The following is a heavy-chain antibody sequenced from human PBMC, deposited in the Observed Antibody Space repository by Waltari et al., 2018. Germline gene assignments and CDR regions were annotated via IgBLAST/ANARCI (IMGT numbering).Heavy chain of an antibody. CDR2: IYHSGST. D-gene: IGHD3-9*01. Sequence: QVQLQESGPGLVKPSETLSLTCAVSGYSISSGYYWGWIRQPPGRGLEWIGRIYHSGSTFYNPSLKSRVTISVDTSKNQFSLKLSSVTAADTAVYYCARLMTGTGGYGMDVWGQGTTVTVSS. J-gene: IGHJ6*02. V-gene: IGHV4-38-2*01. CDR3: ARLMTGTGGYGMDV. CDR1: GYSISSGYY.